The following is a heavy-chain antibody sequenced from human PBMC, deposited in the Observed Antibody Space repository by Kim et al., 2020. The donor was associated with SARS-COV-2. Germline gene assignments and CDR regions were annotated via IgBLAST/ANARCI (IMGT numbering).Heavy chain of an antibody. CDR1: GGTFSSYA. V-gene: IGHV1-69*04. J-gene: IGHJ3*02. CDR3: ARVGALVPAAMRDAFDI. CDR2: IIPILGIA. D-gene: IGHD2-2*01. Sequence: SVKVSCKASGGTFSSYAISWVRQAPGQGLEWMGRIIPILGIANYAQKFQGRVTITADKSTSTAYMELSSLRSEDTAVYYCARVGALVPAAMRDAFDIWGQGTMVTVSS.